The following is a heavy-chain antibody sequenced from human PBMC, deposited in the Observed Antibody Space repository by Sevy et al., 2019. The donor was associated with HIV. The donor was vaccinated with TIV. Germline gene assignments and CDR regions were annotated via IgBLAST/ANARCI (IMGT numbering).Heavy chain of an antibody. Sequence: GGSLRLSCAASGFTFSNAWMSWVRQAPGKGLEWVGRIKSKTDGGTTDYAAPVKGRFTISRDDSKNTLYLQMNSLKTEDTAVYHCTTLDRRAYSYAYFDYWGQGTLVTVSS. J-gene: IGHJ4*02. D-gene: IGHD5-18*01. CDR3: TTLDRRAYSYAYFDY. CDR1: GFTFSNAW. V-gene: IGHV3-15*01. CDR2: IKSKTDGGTT.